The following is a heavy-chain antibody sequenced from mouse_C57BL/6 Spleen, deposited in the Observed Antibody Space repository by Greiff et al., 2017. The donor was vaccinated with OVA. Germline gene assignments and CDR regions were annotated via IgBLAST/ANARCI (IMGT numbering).Heavy chain of an antibody. CDR2: ISDGGSYT. CDR1: GFTFSSYA. CDR3: ARGRWDY. Sequence: EVQLVESGGGLVKPGGSLKLSCAASGFTFSSYAMSWVRQTPEKRLEWVATISDGGSYTYYPDNVKGRFTIARDNAKNNLYLQMSHLKSEDTAMYYCARGRWDYWGQGTSVTVSS. V-gene: IGHV5-4*01. J-gene: IGHJ4*01.